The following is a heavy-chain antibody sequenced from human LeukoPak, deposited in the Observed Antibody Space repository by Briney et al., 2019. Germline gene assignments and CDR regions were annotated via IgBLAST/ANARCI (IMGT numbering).Heavy chain of an antibody. V-gene: IGHV3-9*02. CDR1: GFTSDDYA. Sequence: GGSLRLSCAASGFTSDDYAMHWVRQAPGKGLEWVSGISWNSGSIGYADSVKGRFTISRDNAKNSLYLQMNSLRAEDTALYYCAKDGPARGYFDYWGQGTLVTVSS. CDR3: AKDGPARGYFDY. J-gene: IGHJ4*02. CDR2: ISWNSGSI.